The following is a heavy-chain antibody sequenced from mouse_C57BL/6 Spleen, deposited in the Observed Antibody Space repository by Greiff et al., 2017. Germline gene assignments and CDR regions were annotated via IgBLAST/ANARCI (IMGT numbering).Heavy chain of an antibody. CDR1: GYSFTSYY. D-gene: IGHD2-5*01. CDR2: ISPGSGNT. CDR3: ARVDYSNLNIDY. J-gene: IGHJ2*01. Sequence: QVQLQQSGPELVKPGASVKISCKASGYSFTSYYIHWVKQRPGQGLEWIGRISPGSGNTKYNEKFKGKATLTADTSSSTSYMQLSSLTAEDSAVYYSARVDYSNLNIDYWGQGTTLTVSS. V-gene: IGHV1-66*01.